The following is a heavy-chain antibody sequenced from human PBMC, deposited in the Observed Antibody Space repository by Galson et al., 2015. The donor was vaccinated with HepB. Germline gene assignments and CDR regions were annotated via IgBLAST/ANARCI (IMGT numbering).Heavy chain of an antibody. CDR1: GYTFISYS. J-gene: IGHJ4*02. CDR2: ISTYNGNT. CDR3: ARDGRDGYNYNFDY. V-gene: IGHV1-18*04. D-gene: IGHD5-24*01. Sequence: SVKVSCKASGYTFISYSIVWVRQAPGQGLEWMGWISTYNGNTNYAQNLQGRVTMTRDTSTTTAYMELRSLRSDDTAVYYCARDGRDGYNYNFDYWGQGTVATVSS.